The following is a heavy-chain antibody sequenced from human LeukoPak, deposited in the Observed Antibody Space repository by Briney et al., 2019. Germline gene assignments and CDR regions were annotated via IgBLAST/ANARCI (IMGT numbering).Heavy chain of an antibody. D-gene: IGHD5-12*01. CDR1: GGSISSGGYS. CDR2: ISQSGST. Sequence: PSQTLSLTCAVSGGSISSGGYSWSWIRQPPGKGLEWIGYISQSGSTYYNPSLKGRVTISVDKSKNQFSLNLSSVTAAGTAVYYCARVGGYSGYDLEDYWGQGTLVTVSS. V-gene: IGHV4-30-2*01. CDR3: ARVGGYSGYDLEDY. J-gene: IGHJ4*02.